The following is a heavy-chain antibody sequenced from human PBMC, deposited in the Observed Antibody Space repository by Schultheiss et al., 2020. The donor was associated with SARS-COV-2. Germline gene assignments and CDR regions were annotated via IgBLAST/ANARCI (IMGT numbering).Heavy chain of an antibody. CDR2: IYYGGST. Sequence: SQTLSLTCAVYGGSFSGYYWTWIRQHPGKGLEWIGYIYYGGSTYYNPSLKSRVTISVDTSKNQFSLMLSSVTAADTAVYYCARTMGYCSTTSCPYFDYWGQGTLVTVSS. D-gene: IGHD2-2*01. V-gene: IGHV4-31*11. CDR3: ARTMGYCSTTSCPYFDY. J-gene: IGHJ4*02. CDR1: GGSFSGYY.